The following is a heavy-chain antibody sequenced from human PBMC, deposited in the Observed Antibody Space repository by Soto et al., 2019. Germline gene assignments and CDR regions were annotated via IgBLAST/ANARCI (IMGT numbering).Heavy chain of an antibody. D-gene: IGHD1-26*01. V-gene: IGHV4-31*03. CDR3: ARPVGRNAFDI. Sequence: SETLSLTCTVSGASISSGAYYWSWIRQHPGKGLEWIVYIYSNGKTYYNPSLKSRITTSVDTSKSQFSVKLGSVTAVDTAVYYCARPVGRNAFDIWGQGTMVTVSS. J-gene: IGHJ3*02. CDR1: GASISSGAYY. CDR2: IYSNGKT.